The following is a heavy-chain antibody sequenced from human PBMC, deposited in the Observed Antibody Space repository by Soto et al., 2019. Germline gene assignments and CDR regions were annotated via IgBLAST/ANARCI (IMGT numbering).Heavy chain of an antibody. CDR3: ARDIGFDYVN. J-gene: IGHJ4*02. D-gene: IGHD3-16*01. CDR2: IKEDGSEI. V-gene: IGHV3-7*01. Sequence: GVSLRLSCAVSGFNVISYWMSWVRQAPGKGLEWVASIKEDGSEIYYLHSVRGRFSISRDSAGNALHLTMNYLSAEDTGVYFCARDIGFDYVNWGQGTLVTVSS. CDR1: GFNVISYW.